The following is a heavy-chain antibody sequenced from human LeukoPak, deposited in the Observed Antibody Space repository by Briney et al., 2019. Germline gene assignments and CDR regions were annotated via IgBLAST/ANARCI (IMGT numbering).Heavy chain of an antibody. CDR3: ARGFIVVVPAATFDY. V-gene: IGHV4-34*01. CDR1: GGSFSGYY. D-gene: IGHD2-2*01. J-gene: IGHJ4*02. CDR2: INHSGST. Sequence: SETLSLTCAVYGGSFSGYYWSWIRQPPGKGLEWIGEINHSGSTNYNPSLKSRVTISVDTSKNQFSLKLSSVTAADTAVYYCARGFIVVVPAATFDYWGQGTLVTVSS.